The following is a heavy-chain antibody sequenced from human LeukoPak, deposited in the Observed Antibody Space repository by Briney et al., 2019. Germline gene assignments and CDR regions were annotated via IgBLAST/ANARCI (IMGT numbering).Heavy chain of an antibody. J-gene: IGHJ4*02. CDR1: GFTFSSYG. CDR3: DRGYKFFGY. V-gene: IGHV3-23*01. CDR2: IGSSDDST. Sequence: GVSLRLSCAVSGFTFSSYGMTWVRQAPGKGLEWVSSIGSSDDSTYYADSVKGRFTISRDNSKNTLYLQMNSLRAEDTAVYYCDRGYKFFGYWGQGTLVTVSS. D-gene: IGHD3-10*01.